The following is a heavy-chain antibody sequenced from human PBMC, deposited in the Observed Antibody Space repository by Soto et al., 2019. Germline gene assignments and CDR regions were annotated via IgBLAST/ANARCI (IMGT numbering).Heavy chain of an antibody. Sequence: GGSLRLSCAASGFTFSSYGMHWVRQAPGKGLEWVAVIWYDGSNKYYADSVKGRFTIPRDNSKNTLYLQMNSLRAEDTAVYYCAREAAAAGIYFDYWGQGTLVTVSS. D-gene: IGHD6-13*01. V-gene: IGHV3-33*01. J-gene: IGHJ4*02. CDR2: IWYDGSNK. CDR3: AREAAAAGIYFDY. CDR1: GFTFSSYG.